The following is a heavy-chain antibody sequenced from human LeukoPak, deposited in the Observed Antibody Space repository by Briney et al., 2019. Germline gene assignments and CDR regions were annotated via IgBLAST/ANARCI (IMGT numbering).Heavy chain of an antibody. V-gene: IGHV1-18*01. J-gene: IGHJ4*02. CDR2: ISANNGNT. CDR1: GYTFTSYG. D-gene: IGHD6-13*01. Sequence: ASVKVSCKASGYTFTSYGISWVRQAPGQGLEWMGWISANNGNTNYAQKLQGRVTMTTDTSTSTAYMELRSLRSDDTAVYYCARTGYSSSWYDTDYWGQGTLVTVSS. CDR3: ARTGYSSSWYDTDY.